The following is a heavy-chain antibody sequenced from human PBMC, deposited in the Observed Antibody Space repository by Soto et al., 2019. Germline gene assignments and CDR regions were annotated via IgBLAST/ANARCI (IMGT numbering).Heavy chain of an antibody. V-gene: IGHV4-39*01. D-gene: IGHD2-15*01. Sequence: NPSGTLSLTCTVSGDSSVSSSSYYWGWLRQPPGKGLEWIGSIYYTGNTFYSPSFSSRLTISVDTSKSQFSLKLRSVTAADTATYYCASEVSSTDGMDVWGQGTTVTVSS. J-gene: IGHJ6*02. CDR2: IYYTGNT. CDR1: GDSSVSSSSYY. CDR3: ASEVSSTDGMDV.